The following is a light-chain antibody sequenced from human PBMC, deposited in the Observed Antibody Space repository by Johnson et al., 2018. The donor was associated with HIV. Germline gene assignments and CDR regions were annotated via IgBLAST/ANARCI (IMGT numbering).Light chain of an antibody. Sequence: SVLTQPPSVSAAPGQKVTISCSGSSSDMGNYAVSWYQQLPGTAPKLLIYDNNKRPSGIPDRFSGSTSGTSATLGITGLQTGDEADYYCGTWASNLSAYVFGTGTKVTVL. J-gene: IGLJ1*01. CDR3: GTWASNLSAYV. CDR1: SSDMGNYA. V-gene: IGLV1-51*01. CDR2: DNN.